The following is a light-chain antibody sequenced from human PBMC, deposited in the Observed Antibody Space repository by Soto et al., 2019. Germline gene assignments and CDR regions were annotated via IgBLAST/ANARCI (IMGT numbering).Light chain of an antibody. J-gene: IGKJ3*01. CDR1: QDIGTS. CDR3: QHYNTLPPFT. CDR2: GAS. Sequence: DIQMTQSPSSLSASVGARVSITCQASQDIGTSLSWFQHKPGRAPKLLIYGASYLETGVPSRFRGSGYGTDFTFTITSLQPEDIATYYCQHYNTLPPFTFGPGTIVDIK. V-gene: IGKV1-33*01.